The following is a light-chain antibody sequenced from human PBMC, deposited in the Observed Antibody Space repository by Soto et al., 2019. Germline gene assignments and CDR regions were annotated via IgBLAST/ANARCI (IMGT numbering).Light chain of an antibody. Sequence: EIVLTQSPATLSLSPGERATLSCRASQSVSSYLAWYQQKPGQAPRLLIYGASLRAAGVPDRFSGSGFKTEFTLPNSRQEPKDFTEYYCNHYQTFGQGTKVDIK. V-gene: IGKV3-11*01. CDR3: NHYQT. CDR1: QSVSSY. CDR2: GAS. J-gene: IGKJ1*01.